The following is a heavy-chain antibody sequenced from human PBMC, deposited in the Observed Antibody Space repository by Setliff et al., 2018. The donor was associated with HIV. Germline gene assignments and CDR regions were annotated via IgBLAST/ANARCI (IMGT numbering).Heavy chain of an antibody. J-gene: IGHJ4*02. V-gene: IGHV4-38-2*02. CDR3: AREYCSSTSCYPYDY. CDR1: GYSTSSGYY. Sequence: SETLSLTCAVSGYSTSSGYYWGWIRQPPGKGLEWIGSIYHSGSTYYNPSLKSRVTISVDTSKNQFSLKLSSVTAADTAVYYCAREYCSSTSCYPYDYWGQGTLVTVSS. D-gene: IGHD2-2*01. CDR2: IYHSGST.